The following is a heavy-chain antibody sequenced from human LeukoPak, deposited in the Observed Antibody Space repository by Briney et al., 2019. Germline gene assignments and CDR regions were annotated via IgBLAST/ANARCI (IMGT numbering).Heavy chain of an antibody. V-gene: IGHV4-39*01. D-gene: IGHD4-17*01. J-gene: IGHJ6*02. CDR3: ARQPPTVSYGMDV. CDR2: IYYSGGT. Sequence: SETLSLTCTVSGGSISSSSYYWGWIRQPPGKGLEWIGSIYYSGGTYYNPSLKSRVTISVDTSKNQFSLKLSSVTAADTAVYYCARQPPTVSYGMDVWGQGTTVTVSS. CDR1: GGSISSSSYY.